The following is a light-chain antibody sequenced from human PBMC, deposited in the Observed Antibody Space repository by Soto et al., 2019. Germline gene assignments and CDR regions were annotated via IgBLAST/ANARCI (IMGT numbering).Light chain of an antibody. CDR1: QSVSNNY. CDR3: QQRSNWPLT. V-gene: IGKV3-11*01. CDR2: DAS. J-gene: IGKJ4*01. Sequence: EIVLTQSPGTLSLSPGERATLSCRASQSVSNNYLAWYQQKPGQAPSLLIFDASYRATDIPARFSGSGSGTDFTLTISSLEPEDFAVYYCQQRSNWPLTFGGGTKVDIK.